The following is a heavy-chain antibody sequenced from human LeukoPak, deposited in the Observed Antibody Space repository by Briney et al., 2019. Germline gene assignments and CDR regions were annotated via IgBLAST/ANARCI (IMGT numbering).Heavy chain of an antibody. D-gene: IGHD3-22*01. Sequence: PGGSLRLSCAASGFTFSSYAMSWVRQAPGKGLEWVSAISGSGGSTYYADSVKGRFTISRDNSKNTLYLQMNSLRAEDTAVYYCAKCITMIVVVTSPGFDPWGQGTLVTVSS. CDR1: GFTFSSYA. CDR2: ISGSGGST. CDR3: AKCITMIVVVTSPGFDP. J-gene: IGHJ5*02. V-gene: IGHV3-23*01.